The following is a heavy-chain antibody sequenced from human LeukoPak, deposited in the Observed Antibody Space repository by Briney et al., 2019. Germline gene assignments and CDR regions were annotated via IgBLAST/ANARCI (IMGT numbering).Heavy chain of an antibody. CDR1: SGSISSYY. CDR2: INHSGST. CDR3: ARFTVVTWTRDY. D-gene: IGHD4-23*01. V-gene: IGHV4-34*01. J-gene: IGHJ4*02. Sequence: SETLSLTCTVSSGSISSYYWSWIRQPPGKGLEXIGEINHSGSTNYNPSLKSRVTISVDTSKNQFSLKLSSVTAADTAVYYCARFTVVTWTRDYWGQGTLVTVSS.